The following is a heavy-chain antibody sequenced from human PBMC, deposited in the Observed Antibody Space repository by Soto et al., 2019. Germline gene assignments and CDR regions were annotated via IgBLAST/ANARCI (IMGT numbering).Heavy chain of an antibody. CDR3: AKDKPRGYLYSSGYYAEDAFDI. CDR1: GFTFSSYA. Sequence: EVQLLESGGGLVQPGGSLRLSCAASGFTFSSYAMSWVRQAPGKGLEWVSAISGSGGSTYYADSVKGRFTISRDNSKNTLYLQMNSLRAEDTAVYYCAKDKPRGYLYSSGYYAEDAFDIWGQGTMVTVSS. CDR2: ISGSGGST. J-gene: IGHJ3*02. V-gene: IGHV3-23*01. D-gene: IGHD3-22*01.